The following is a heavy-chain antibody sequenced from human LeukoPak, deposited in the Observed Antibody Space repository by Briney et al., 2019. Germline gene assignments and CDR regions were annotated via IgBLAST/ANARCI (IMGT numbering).Heavy chain of an antibody. CDR2: MYLGDSDI. J-gene: IGHJ6*02. CDR1: GYSFTSDW. D-gene: IGHD1-26*01. V-gene: IGHV5-51*01. Sequence: KGGESLKISCKGSGYSFTSDWIAWVRQMPGKGLEWMGSMYLGDSDIRYSPSFQGQVTISADKSISTAYLQWSSLEASDSAMYYCARQERVGATNPPYYYDYGMDVWGQGTTVTVSS. CDR3: ARQERVGATNPPYYYDYGMDV.